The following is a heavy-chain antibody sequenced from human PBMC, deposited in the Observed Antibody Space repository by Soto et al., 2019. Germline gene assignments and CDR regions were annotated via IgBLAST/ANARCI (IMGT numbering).Heavy chain of an antibody. CDR3: ARGGSGGSCYFPCYYYYGMDV. J-gene: IGHJ6*02. Sequence: ASVKVSCKASGYTFTGYYMHWVRQAPGQGLEWMGWINPNSGGTNYAQKFQGRVTMTRDTSISTAYMELSRLRSDDTAVCYCARGGSGGSCYFPCYYYYGMDVWGQGTTVTVSS. V-gene: IGHV1-2*02. CDR2: INPNSGGT. CDR1: GYTFTGYY. D-gene: IGHD2-15*01.